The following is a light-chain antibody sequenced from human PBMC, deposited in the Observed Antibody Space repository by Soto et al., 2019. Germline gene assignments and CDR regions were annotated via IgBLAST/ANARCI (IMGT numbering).Light chain of an antibody. Sequence: QSVLTQPPSASGTPGQRVTISCSGSSSNIGINTVNWYQQLPGTAPKLLIYGTNQRPSGVPDRFSGSKSGTSGSLAISGLQSDDEADYYCAAWDDGLNGWVFGGGTKLTVL. CDR3: AAWDDGLNGWV. J-gene: IGLJ3*02. CDR1: SSNIGINT. V-gene: IGLV1-44*01. CDR2: GTN.